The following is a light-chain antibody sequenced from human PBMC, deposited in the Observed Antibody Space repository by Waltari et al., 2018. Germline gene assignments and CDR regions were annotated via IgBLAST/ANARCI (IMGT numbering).Light chain of an antibody. CDR2: DAS. CDR3: QQYHSVPLT. V-gene: IGKV1-33*01. Sequence: DIHMTHSPSSLSAPVGDSVTITCQASQDIKKSLNWFHQKAGKAPKVLIFDASNSQTGAPSRFSGSGSGTDFTFIISSLQPEDMGTYYCQQYHSVPLTFGGGTKVEIK. J-gene: IGKJ4*01. CDR1: QDIKKS.